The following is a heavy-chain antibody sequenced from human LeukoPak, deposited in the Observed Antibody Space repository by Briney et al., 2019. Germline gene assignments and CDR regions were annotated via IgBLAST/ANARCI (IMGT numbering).Heavy chain of an antibody. CDR2: VSDSGVST. Sequence: GGSLRLSCAASGFTFSSYAMSWVRQAPGKGLEWVSGVSDSGVSTYYADSVKGRFTISRDNSKNTLYLQMNSLRAEDTAVYYCAKDRNWPFPSFDYWGQGTLVTVSS. D-gene: IGHD1-1*01. CDR3: AKDRNWPFPSFDY. CDR1: GFTFSSYA. V-gene: IGHV3-23*01. J-gene: IGHJ4*02.